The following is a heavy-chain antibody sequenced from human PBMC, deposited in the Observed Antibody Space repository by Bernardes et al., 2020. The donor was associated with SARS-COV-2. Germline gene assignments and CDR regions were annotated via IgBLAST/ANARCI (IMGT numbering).Heavy chain of an antibody. Sequence: SETLSLTCAVYGGSFSGYYWSWIRQPPGKGLEWIGEINHSGSTNYNPSLKSRVTISVDTSKNQFSLKLSSVTAADTAVYYCARGLLYRGGLLYYYGMDVWGQGTTVTVSS. J-gene: IGHJ6*02. D-gene: IGHD2-8*01. CDR3: ARGLLYRGGLLYYYGMDV. CDR2: INHSGST. CDR1: GGSFSGYY. V-gene: IGHV4-34*01.